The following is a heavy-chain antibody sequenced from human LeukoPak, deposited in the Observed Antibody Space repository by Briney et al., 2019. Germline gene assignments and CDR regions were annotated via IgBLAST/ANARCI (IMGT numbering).Heavy chain of an antibody. Sequence: ASVKVSCKPSGYSFSNCGISWVRQAPGRGLEWMGWISTYNGNTNYAQKFQGRVTMTTDTSTSTAYMELRSLRFDDTAVYYCARVFTIFGVVITYYMDVWGKGTTVTVSS. CDR3: ARVFTIFGVVITYYMDV. CDR2: ISTYNGNT. D-gene: IGHD3-3*01. J-gene: IGHJ6*03. V-gene: IGHV1-18*01. CDR1: GYSFSNCG.